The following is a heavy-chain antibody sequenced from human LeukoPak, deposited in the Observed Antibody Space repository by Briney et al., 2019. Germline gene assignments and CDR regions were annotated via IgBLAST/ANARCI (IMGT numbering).Heavy chain of an antibody. V-gene: IGHV3-33*01. CDR3: ARDSGDIVVVPAAILADNYFDY. Sequence: GWALSLSCAASGFTFSSYGMHWVRQAPGKGLEGVAVIWYDGSNKYYADSVKGRLTISRDNSKNTLYLQMNSLRAEDTAVYYCARDSGDIVVVPAAILADNYFDYWGQGTLSPSPQ. J-gene: IGHJ4*02. CDR2: IWYDGSNK. CDR1: GFTFSSYG. D-gene: IGHD2-2*02.